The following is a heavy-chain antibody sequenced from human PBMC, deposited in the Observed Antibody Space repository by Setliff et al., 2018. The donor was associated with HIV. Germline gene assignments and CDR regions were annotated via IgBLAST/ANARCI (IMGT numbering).Heavy chain of an antibody. Sequence: ASVKVSCKASGYTFTSYDINWVRQANGQGLEWMGWMNPNSGNTGYAQKFQGRVTMTRNTSISTAYMELSSLRSEDTAVYYCARGKNSGYDSDAFDIWGQGTMVTVSS. D-gene: IGHD5-12*01. CDR1: GYTFTSYD. CDR3: ARGKNSGYDSDAFDI. V-gene: IGHV1-8*02. J-gene: IGHJ3*02. CDR2: MNPNSGNT.